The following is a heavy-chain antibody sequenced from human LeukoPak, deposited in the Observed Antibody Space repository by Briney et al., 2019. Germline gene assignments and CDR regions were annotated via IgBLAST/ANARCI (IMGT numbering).Heavy chain of an antibody. J-gene: IGHJ4*02. CDR3: AGGRGYCTGVSCDVDY. CDR2: IISRGDTT. D-gene: IGHD2-8*02. V-gene: IGHV3-48*04. Sequence: GGSLTLTCAASGFTFNAYSKNWVRQAPGKGLEWVSNIISRGDTTHYAASVKGRFTISRGNAKNSVFLHLNSLRGDDTAVDYCAGGRGYCTGVSCDVDYWGQGTLVTVSS. CDR1: GFTFNAYS.